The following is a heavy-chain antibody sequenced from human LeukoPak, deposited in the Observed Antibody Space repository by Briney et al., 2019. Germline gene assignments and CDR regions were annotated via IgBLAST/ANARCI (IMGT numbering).Heavy chain of an antibody. J-gene: IGHJ4*02. CDR1: GGTFSIYA. D-gene: IGHD6-19*01. V-gene: IGHV1-69*05. Sequence: SVKVSFKASGGTFSIYAISWVRQAPGQGLEWMGGIIPIFGTANYAQKFQGRVTITTDESTSTAYMELSSLRSEDTAVYYCAGEGSSGWYGVDYWGQGTPVTVSS. CDR2: IIPIFGTA. CDR3: AGEGSSGWYGVDY.